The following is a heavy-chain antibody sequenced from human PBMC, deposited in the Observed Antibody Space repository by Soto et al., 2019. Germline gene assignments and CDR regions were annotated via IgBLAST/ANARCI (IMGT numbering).Heavy chain of an antibody. Sequence: QVQLVQSGAEVKKPGASVKVSCKASGYTFITYDINWVRQATGQGLEWVGWVNPDSGKTDYARKCQGRVTMTRNTSISTVYMELSVLRSEDPAVYYCARGNWFDPWGQGTLVTVSS. CDR1: GYTFITYD. V-gene: IGHV1-8*01. J-gene: IGHJ5*02. CDR2: VNPDSGKT. CDR3: ARGNWFDP.